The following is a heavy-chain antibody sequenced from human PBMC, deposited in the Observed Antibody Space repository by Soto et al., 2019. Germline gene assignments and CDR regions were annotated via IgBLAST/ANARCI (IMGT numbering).Heavy chain of an antibody. CDR1: GFTFATYA. J-gene: IGHJ4*02. CDR3: ARVGYCLSPNCYIGGGSLDY. CDR2: ISYDGSNK. Sequence: QVQLVESGGGVVQPGRSLRLSCAASGFTFATYAVHWVRQAPGKGLEWVAVISYDGSNKNYADSVKGPFTISRDNSKNTLYLQTNSLRGEDTAVYYCARVGYCLSPNCYIGGGSLDYWGQGTLVTVSS. D-gene: IGHD2-2*02. V-gene: IGHV3-30-3*01.